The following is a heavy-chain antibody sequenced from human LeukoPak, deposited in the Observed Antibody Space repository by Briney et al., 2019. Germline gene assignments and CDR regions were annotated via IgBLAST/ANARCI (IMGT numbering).Heavy chain of an antibody. CDR3: AKGGYSSGWRNYFDY. V-gene: IGHV3-23*01. CDR2: ISATGGST. Sequence: QSGGSLRLSCAASGFTFSSYGITWVRQAPGKGLEWVSTISATGGSTYYADSVKGRFIISRDNSKDTLYLQMNSLRAEDTAVYYCAKGGYSSGWRNYFDYWGQGTLVTVSS. CDR1: GFTFSSYG. D-gene: IGHD6-19*01. J-gene: IGHJ4*02.